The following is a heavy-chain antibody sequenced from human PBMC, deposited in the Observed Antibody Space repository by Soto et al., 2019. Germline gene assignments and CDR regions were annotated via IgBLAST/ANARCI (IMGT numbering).Heavy chain of an antibody. J-gene: IGHJ6*02. Sequence: PSETLSLTCTVSGGSISSGGYYWSWIRQHPGKGLEWIGYIYYSGSTYYNPSLKSRVTISVDTSKNQFSLRLTSVTATDTAVYYCETGTISRGLDVWGQGTTVTVSS. CDR3: ETGTISRGLDV. V-gene: IGHV4-31*03. CDR1: GGSISSGGYY. CDR2: IYYSGST.